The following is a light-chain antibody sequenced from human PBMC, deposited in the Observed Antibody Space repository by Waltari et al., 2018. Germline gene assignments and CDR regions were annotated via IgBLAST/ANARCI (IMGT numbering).Light chain of an antibody. V-gene: IGKV2-30*01. CDR2: KVS. CDR3: MQGTHRPWT. Sequence: DVLMTQSPLSLAVILGQPASISCRSSQSLVSRDGSTYFNWFQHKPGQSPRRLLYKVSNRDSGVPDRFSGSGSGTDFTLRISRVEAEDVGVYYCMQGTHRPWTFGQGTKVEIK. J-gene: IGKJ1*01. CDR1: QSLVSRDGSTY.